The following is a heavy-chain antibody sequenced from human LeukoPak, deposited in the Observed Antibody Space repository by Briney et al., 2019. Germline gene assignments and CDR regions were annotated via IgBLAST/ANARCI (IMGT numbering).Heavy chain of an antibody. CDR2: ISAYNGNT. D-gene: IGHD6-13*01. J-gene: IGHJ4*02. CDR3: ARVPPVGQQLVTDY. Sequence: GASVKVSCKASGYTFTSYGISWVRQAPGQGLEWMGWISAYNGNTNYAQKLQGRVTMTTDTSTSTAYMELRSLRSGDTAVYYCARVPPVGQQLVTDYWGQGTLVTFSS. V-gene: IGHV1-18*01. CDR1: GYTFTSYG.